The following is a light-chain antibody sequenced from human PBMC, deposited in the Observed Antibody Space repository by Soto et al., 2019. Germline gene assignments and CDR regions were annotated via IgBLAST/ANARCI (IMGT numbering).Light chain of an antibody. Sequence: QSVLTQPASVSGSPGQSITISCSGTSSDIGSYDHVAWYQQFPGKSPKLIIYAVSDRPSGVSDRSSGSKSGISASLTISGLQTEDEADYYCCSYAGSYSYVFGTGTKVTVL. J-gene: IGLJ1*01. V-gene: IGLV2-14*03. CDR3: CSYAGSYSYV. CDR2: AVS. CDR1: SSDIGSYDH.